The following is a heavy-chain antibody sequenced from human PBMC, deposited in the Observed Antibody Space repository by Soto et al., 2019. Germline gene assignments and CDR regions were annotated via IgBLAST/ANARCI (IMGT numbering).Heavy chain of an antibody. CDR2: IYYNGNT. V-gene: IGHV4-30-4*08. Sequence: QVQLQESGPGLVKPSQTLSLTCTVSGGSISSDDYYWSWIRQPPGKGLEWIGHIYYNGNTYYNPSLKSRLTMSLDTSQNQFSLHLTSVIAADSALYFCARATTVTSSCFYYGLDVWGQGTTVTVSS. D-gene: IGHD4-17*01. CDR1: GGSISSDDYY. CDR3: ARATTVTSSCFYYGLDV. J-gene: IGHJ6*02.